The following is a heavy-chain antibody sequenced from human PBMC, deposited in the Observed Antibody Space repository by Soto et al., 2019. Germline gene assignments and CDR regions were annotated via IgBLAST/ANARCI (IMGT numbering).Heavy chain of an antibody. CDR3: AKGGPPYYYDSSGYYPW. CDR1: GFTFDDYA. CDR2: ISWDGGST. J-gene: IGHJ4*02. Sequence: PGGSLRLSCAASGFTFDDYAMHWVRQASGKGLEWVSLISWDGGSTYYADSVKGRFTISRDNSKNSLYLQMNSLRAEDTALYYCAKGGPPYYYDSSGYYPWWGQGTLVTVSS. V-gene: IGHV3-43D*04. D-gene: IGHD3-22*01.